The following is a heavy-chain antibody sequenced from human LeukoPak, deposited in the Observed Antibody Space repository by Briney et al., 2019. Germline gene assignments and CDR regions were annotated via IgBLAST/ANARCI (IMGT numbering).Heavy chain of an antibody. CDR3: ARLLDYRFDY. D-gene: IGHD3/OR15-3a*01. Sequence: PSETLSLTXTVSGGSISSSSYYWGWIRQPPGKGLEWIGSIYYSGSTYYNPSLKSRVTISVDTSKNQFSLKLSSVTAADTAVYYCARLLDYRFDYWGQGTLVTVSS. J-gene: IGHJ4*02. V-gene: IGHV4-39*01. CDR1: GGSISSSSYY. CDR2: IYYSGST.